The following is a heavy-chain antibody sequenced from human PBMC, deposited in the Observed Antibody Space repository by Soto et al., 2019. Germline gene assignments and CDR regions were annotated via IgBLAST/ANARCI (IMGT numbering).Heavy chain of an antibody. CDR1: GYSFTSYW. Sequence: PGECLKISCKGSGYSFTSYWIGWVRQMAVKGLEWMGIIYPGDSDTRYSPSFQGQVTISADKSISTAYLQWSSLKASGTAMYYCARLGSCSSDYYGMDVWGQGTTVTVSS. V-gene: IGHV5-51*01. CDR2: IYPGDSDT. CDR3: ARLGSCSSDYYGMDV. J-gene: IGHJ6*02. D-gene: IGHD6-6*01.